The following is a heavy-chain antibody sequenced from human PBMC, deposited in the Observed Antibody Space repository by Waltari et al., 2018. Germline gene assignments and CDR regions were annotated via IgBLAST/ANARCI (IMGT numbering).Heavy chain of an antibody. CDR2: ISSSSSTI. CDR3: ARDRYDFWSGSDAQGYYYYMDV. V-gene: IGHV3-48*04. J-gene: IGHJ6*03. Sequence: EVQLVESGGGLVQPGGSLGLSCAASGFTFSSSSMNWVRQAPGKGLAWVSYISSSSSTIYYADSVKGRFTISRDNAKNSLYLQMNSLRAEDTAVYYCARDRYDFWSGSDAQGYYYYMDVWGKGTTVTISS. D-gene: IGHD3-3*01. CDR1: GFTFSSSS.